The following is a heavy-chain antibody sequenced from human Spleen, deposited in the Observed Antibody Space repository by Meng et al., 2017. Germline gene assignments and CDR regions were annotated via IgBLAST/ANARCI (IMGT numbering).Heavy chain of an antibody. CDR2: IRDSCTYI. J-gene: IGHJ4*02. Sequence: GESLKISCAASGFTLSSCALTRVRQAPGQGLELVSDIRDSCTYIYSADAVKGRFTVSRDNSKRTLFLEVNSLRAEDTAVYYCTKTPYYYDSSGSIKGGHYVDSWGQGTLVTVSS. D-gene: IGHD3-22*01. V-gene: IGHV3-23*01. CDR1: GFTLSSCA. CDR3: TKTPYYYDSSGSIKGGHYVDS.